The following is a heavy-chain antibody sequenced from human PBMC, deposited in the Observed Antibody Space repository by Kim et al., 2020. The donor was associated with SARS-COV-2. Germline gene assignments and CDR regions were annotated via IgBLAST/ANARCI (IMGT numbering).Heavy chain of an antibody. CDR3: AKRAGGAGYFEY. D-gene: IGHD3-10*01. J-gene: IGHJ4*02. V-gene: IGHV3-23*01. Sequence: YYAAPGKGRFTISRDNSTNTLYLEMNSLRAEDTAVYCCAKRAGGAGYFEYWGQGTLVTVSS.